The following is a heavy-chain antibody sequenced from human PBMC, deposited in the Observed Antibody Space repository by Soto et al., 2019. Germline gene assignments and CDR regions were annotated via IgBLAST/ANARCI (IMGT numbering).Heavy chain of an antibody. CDR2: IYYSGST. CDR3: ARGELIREYSCYDFSFYFDY. CDR1: GGYISSGGYY. V-gene: IGHV4-31*03. Sequence: PSETLSLTCTVSGGYISSGGYYWSWIRQHPGKGLEWIGYIYYSGSTYYNPSLKSRVTISVDTSKNQFSLKLSSVTAADTAVYYCARGELIREYSCYDFSFYFDYWGQGTLVTVSS. D-gene: IGHD5-12*01. J-gene: IGHJ4*02.